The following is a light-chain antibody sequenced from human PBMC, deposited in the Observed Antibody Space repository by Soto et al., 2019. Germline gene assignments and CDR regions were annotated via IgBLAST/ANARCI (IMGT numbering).Light chain of an antibody. CDR1: TSNIGSNY. J-gene: IGLJ7*01. Sequence: QSVLTQPHSASGPPGQRVTISCSGSTSNIGSNYVYWYQQLPGTAPKLLIYRNNQRPSGVPDRFSGSKYGTSASLAISGLRSGDEADYHCAAWDDSLSGVVFGGGTQLTVL. CDR3: AAWDDSLSGVV. CDR2: RNN. V-gene: IGLV1-47*01.